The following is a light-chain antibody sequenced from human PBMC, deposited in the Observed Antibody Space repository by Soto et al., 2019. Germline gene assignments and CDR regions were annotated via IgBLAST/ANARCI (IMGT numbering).Light chain of an antibody. CDR3: SSYTSSSTYV. Sequence: QSALTQPASVSGSPGQSLTVSCTGTSSDVGGYNYVSWYQQRPGKAPKLMIYEVSNRPSGVSDRFSGSKSGNTASLTISGLQAEAEADYYCSSYTSSSTYVFGTGTKVTVL. J-gene: IGLJ1*01. CDR2: EVS. V-gene: IGLV2-14*01. CDR1: SSDVGGYNY.